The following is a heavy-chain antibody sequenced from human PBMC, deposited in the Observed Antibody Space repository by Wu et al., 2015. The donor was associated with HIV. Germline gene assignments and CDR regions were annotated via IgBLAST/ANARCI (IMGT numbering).Heavy chain of an antibody. CDR2: INPNSGGT. Sequence: QVQLVQSGAEVKKPGASVKVSCKASGYTFTGYYMHWVRQAPGQGLEWMGWINPNSGGTNYAQKFQGRVTMTRDTSISTAYMELSRLRSDDTAVYYCAREDMTGYCSGGSCFDYWGQGTLVTVSS. J-gene: IGHJ4*02. CDR3: AREDMTGYCSGGSCFDY. V-gene: IGHV1-2*02. CDR1: GYTFTGYY. D-gene: IGHD2-15*01.